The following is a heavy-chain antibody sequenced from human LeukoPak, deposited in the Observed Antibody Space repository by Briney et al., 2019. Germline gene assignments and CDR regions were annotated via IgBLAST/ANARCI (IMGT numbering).Heavy chain of an antibody. CDR1: GGSFSGYY. Sequence: SETLSLTCAVYGGSFSGYYWSWIRQPPGKGLEWIGEINHSGSTNYNPSLKSRVTISVDTSKNQFSLKLSSVTAADTAVYYCARGRSVSRITFFGVVQKGGHWFDPGAQGTLVTVSS. D-gene: IGHD3-3*01. V-gene: IGHV4-34*01. CDR3: ARGRSVSRITFFGVVQKGGHWFDP. J-gene: IGHJ5*02. CDR2: INHSGST.